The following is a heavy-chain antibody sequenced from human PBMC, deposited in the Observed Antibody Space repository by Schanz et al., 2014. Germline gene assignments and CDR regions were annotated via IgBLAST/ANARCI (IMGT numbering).Heavy chain of an antibody. CDR1: GFTFRGHA. CDR3: TRDRGALINHNDALDL. CDR2: ISTDGTNT. Sequence: QVQLVESGGGLVQPGRSLRLSCAASGFTFRGHAMHWVRQAPGKGLEKVAAISTDGTNTYYAASVRGRFTISRDNSKNTVYLQMNSLRSEDTAVYYCTRDRGALINHNDALDLWGQGTMVSVSS. J-gene: IGHJ3*01. D-gene: IGHD3-16*01. V-gene: IGHV3-30*04.